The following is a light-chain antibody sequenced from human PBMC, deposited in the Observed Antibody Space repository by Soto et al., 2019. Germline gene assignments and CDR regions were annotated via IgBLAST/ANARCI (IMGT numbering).Light chain of an antibody. Sequence: DIQMTQSPSSVSASVGDRVTITCRASQGISSRLAWYQQIPGKAPELLIYAASSLQSGVPSRFSGSGSGTDFTLTIDSLQPEDFATYYCQQTTSFPLTFGGGTKVETK. CDR2: AAS. J-gene: IGKJ4*01. CDR3: QQTTSFPLT. V-gene: IGKV1D-12*01. CDR1: QGISSR.